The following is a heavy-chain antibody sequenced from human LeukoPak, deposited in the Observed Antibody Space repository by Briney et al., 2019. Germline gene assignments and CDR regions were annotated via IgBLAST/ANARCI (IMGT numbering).Heavy chain of an antibody. D-gene: IGHD6-13*01. V-gene: IGHV3-48*03. Sequence: GGSLRLSCAASGFTFSSYEMNWGRQAPGKGLEWVSSISGSVTTIYYADSVKGGFTISRDNAKNSLYLQMNSLRAEDTAVYFCARVGALSSSWLLYWGQGTLVTVSS. CDR1: GFTFSSYE. J-gene: IGHJ4*02. CDR2: ISGSVTTI. CDR3: ARVGALSSSWLLY.